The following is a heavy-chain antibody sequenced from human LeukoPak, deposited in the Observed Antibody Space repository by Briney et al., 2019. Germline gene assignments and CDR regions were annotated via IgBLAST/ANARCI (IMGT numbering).Heavy chain of an antibody. D-gene: IGHD2-2*01. CDR3: AKGTSLDY. CDR2: ISYDGSNK. CDR1: GFTFSSYA. Sequence: GRSLRLSCAASGFTFSSYAMHWVRQAPGKGLEWVAVISYDGSNKYYADSVEGRFTISRDNSKNTLYLQMNSLRAEDTAVYYCAKGTSLDYWGQGTLVTVSS. J-gene: IGHJ4*02. V-gene: IGHV3-30-3*01.